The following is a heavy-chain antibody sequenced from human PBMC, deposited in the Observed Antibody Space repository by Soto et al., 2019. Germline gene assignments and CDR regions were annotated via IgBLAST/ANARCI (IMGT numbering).Heavy chain of an antibody. Sequence: QVQLVQSGAEVKKPGSSVKVSCKASGGTFSSYAISWVRQAPGQGLEWMGGIIPIFGTANYAQKFQGRVTITADESTSTANMELSSLRSEDTAVYYCATSPGGYRYGHPAGWDYWGQGTLVTVSS. V-gene: IGHV1-69*12. J-gene: IGHJ4*02. CDR2: IIPIFGTA. CDR3: ATSPGGYRYGHPAGWDY. D-gene: IGHD5-18*01. CDR1: GGTFSSYA.